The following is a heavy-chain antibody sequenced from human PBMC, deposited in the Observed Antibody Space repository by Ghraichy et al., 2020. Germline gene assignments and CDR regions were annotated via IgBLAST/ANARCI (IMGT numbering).Heavy chain of an antibody. Sequence: GGSLRLSCAASGFTFSSYAMHWVRQAPGKGLEWVALISYDATNKYYADSVKGRFTISRDNSKNTLYLQMNSLRAEDTAVYYCAKDRYSGHDPYDYWGQGNLVTVSS. CDR3: AKDRYSGHDPYDY. CDR1: GFTFSSYA. J-gene: IGHJ4*02. V-gene: IGHV3-30*18. CDR2: ISYDATNK. D-gene: IGHD5-12*01.